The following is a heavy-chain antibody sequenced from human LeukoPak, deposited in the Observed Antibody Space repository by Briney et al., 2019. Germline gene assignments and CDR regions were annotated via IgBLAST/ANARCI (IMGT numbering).Heavy chain of an antibody. CDR2: IIPIFGTA. Sequence: ASVKVSCKASGGTFSSYAISWVRQAPGQGLEWMGGIIPIFGTANYAQKFQGRVTITTDESTSTAYMELSSLRSEDTAVYYCAASYNWTPMYYFDYWGQGTLVTVSS. V-gene: IGHV1-69*05. CDR1: GGTFSSYA. J-gene: IGHJ4*02. CDR3: AASYNWTPMYYFDY. D-gene: IGHD1-20*01.